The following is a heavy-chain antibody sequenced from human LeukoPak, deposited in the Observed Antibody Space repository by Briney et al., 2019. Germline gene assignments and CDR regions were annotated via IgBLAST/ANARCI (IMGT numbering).Heavy chain of an antibody. V-gene: IGHV3-48*03. CDR3: ARGLAHI. CDR2: ISRSGSTI. Sequence: VGSLRLSCVASGFTFSTYEMNWVRQAPGKGLEWVSHISRSGSTIYYADSVMGRFTISRDNAKSSLYLQMNSLRAEDTAVYYCARGLAHIRGQATLVTVSS. CDR1: GFTFSTYE. J-gene: IGHJ4*02. D-gene: IGHD2-15*01.